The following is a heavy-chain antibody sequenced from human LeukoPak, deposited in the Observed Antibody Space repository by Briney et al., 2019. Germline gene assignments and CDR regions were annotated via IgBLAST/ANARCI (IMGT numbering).Heavy chain of an antibody. V-gene: IGHV3-23*01. CDR1: GFTFSNYA. J-gene: IGHJ2*01. CDR2: ITGSGAST. Sequence: GGSLRLSCAVSGFTFSNYAMNWVRQAPGKGLEWVSVITGSGASTYYADSVRGRFTISRDNFRKTLFLQMNSPRAEDTARYYCAKSSSNSYIGYFDLWGRGAQVTVSS. D-gene: IGHD6-13*01. CDR3: AKSSSNSYIGYFDL.